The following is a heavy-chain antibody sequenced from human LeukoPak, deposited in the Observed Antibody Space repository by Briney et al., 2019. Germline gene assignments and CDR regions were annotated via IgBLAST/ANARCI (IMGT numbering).Heavy chain of an antibody. J-gene: IGHJ4*02. D-gene: IGHD3-9*01. CDR1: GFTFSSYS. CDR2: ISSSSSYI. CDR3: ARDPTTYYDILTGSLADFDY. V-gene: IGHV3-21*01. Sequence: GGSLRLSCAASGFTFSSYSMNWVRRAPGKGLEWVSSISSSSSYIYYADSVKGRFTISRDNAKNSLYLQMNSLRAEDTAVYYCARDPTTYYDILTGSLADFDYWGQGTLVTVSS.